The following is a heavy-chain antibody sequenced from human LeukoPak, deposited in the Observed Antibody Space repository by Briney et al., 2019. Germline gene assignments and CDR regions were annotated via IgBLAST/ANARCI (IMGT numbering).Heavy chain of an antibody. D-gene: IGHD4-17*01. V-gene: IGHV1-69*13. CDR1: GGTFSSYA. J-gene: IGHJ6*03. CDR2: IIPIFGTA. CDR3: ARGATKVTSVIHMDV. Sequence: SVKVSCKASGGTFSSYAISWVRQAPGQGLEWMGGIIPIFGTANYAQKFQGRVTITADESTSTAYMELSRLRSDDTAVYYCARGATKVTSVIHMDVWGKGTTVIVSS.